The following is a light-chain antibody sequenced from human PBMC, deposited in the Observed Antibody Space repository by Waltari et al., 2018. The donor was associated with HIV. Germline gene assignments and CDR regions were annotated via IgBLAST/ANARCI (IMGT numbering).Light chain of an antibody. CDR3: QVWDANTDVV. CDR1: DIGNRS. Sequence: SYVLTQTPSVSVAPGKTATLTCEGSDIGNRSVHWYRQKPGQAPVLVIYYDGERPSGIAERFSGSNSGNTATLTISRGGVGDEADYYCQVWDANTDVVFGTGTKLTVL. J-gene: IGLJ2*01. CDR2: YDG. V-gene: IGLV3-21*04.